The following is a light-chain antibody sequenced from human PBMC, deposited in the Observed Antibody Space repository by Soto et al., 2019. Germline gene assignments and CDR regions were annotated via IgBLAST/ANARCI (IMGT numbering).Light chain of an antibody. CDR3: SSYTTSYFYV. J-gene: IGLJ1*01. Sequence: QSVLTQPASVSGSPGQSITSSCTGSGRDIGAYNYVSWYQQHPGKAPKLIIYEVENRPSGVSNRFSASKSAFTASLTISGLQAEDEADYYCSSYTTSYFYVFGPGTKVTV. CDR2: EVE. V-gene: IGLV2-14*01. CDR1: GRDIGAYNY.